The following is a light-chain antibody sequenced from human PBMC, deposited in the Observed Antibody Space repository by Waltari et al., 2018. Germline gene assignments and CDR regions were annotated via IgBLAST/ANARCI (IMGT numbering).Light chain of an antibody. J-gene: IGKJ1*01. Sequence: DIVMTQSPDSLAVSLGERDTINCKSSQSVLYSSNNKNYLACYQQKPGQPPKLLIYWASTRESGVPDRFSGSGSGTDFTLTISSLQAEDVAVYYCQQYYSTPLTFGQGTKVEIK. CDR3: QQYYSTPLT. CDR2: WAS. CDR1: QSVLYSSNNKNY. V-gene: IGKV4-1*01.